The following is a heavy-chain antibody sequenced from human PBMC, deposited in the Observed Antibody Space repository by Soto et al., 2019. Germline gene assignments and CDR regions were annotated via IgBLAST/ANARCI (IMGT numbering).Heavy chain of an antibody. V-gene: IGHV3-30*18. J-gene: IGHJ4*02. Sequence: QVQLVESGGGGVQPGRSLRLSCAASGFTFSNYGMHWVRQAPCKGLEWVALISSDGSNKYYADSVKGRFTSSRDNSTNTLYLHMNSRRAGDTAVYYCAKDGYTYGSADFWGQGTLVTVSS. CDR3: AKDGYTYGSADF. D-gene: IGHD5-18*01. CDR1: GFTFSNYG. CDR2: ISSDGSNK.